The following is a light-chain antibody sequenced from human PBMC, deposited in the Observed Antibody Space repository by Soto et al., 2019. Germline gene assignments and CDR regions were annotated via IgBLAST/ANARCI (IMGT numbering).Light chain of an antibody. V-gene: IGLV2-14*01. CDR2: NVS. Sequence: QSALTHPASVSGSPGQSITVSCTGTSSDVGGYNYVSWYQQHPGKAPKLMIYNVSNRPSGVSNRFSGSKSGNTASLTISGLQAEDEADYYCSSYTNSYAAVFGGGTQLTVL. CDR3: SSYTNSYAAV. J-gene: IGLJ7*01. CDR1: SSDVGGYNY.